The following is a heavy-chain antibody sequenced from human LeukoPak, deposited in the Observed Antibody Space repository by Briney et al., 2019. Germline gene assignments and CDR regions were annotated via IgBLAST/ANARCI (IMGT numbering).Heavy chain of an antibody. D-gene: IGHD6-13*01. CDR3: AKLRSGGPAAGNY. V-gene: IGHV3-23*01. J-gene: IGHJ4*02. Sequence: GRSLRLSCAASGFTFSSNSMGWVRQAPGKGLEWVSVINGSDDSTYYADSVNGRFTTSRGNSTNTVYLQMNSLRAADTAVYYCAKLRSGGPAAGNYWGQGTLVTVSS. CDR1: GFTFSSNS. CDR2: INGSDDST.